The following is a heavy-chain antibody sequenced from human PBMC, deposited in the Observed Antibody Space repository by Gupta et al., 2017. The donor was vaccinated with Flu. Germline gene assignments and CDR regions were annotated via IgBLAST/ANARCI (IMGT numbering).Heavy chain of an antibody. J-gene: IGHJ4*02. CDR3: ARDEGRTYFDY. CDR2: ISSSSSTI. Sequence: EVQLVESGGGSVQPGGSLGHSYDASGRSFNYFGINWVCQAPGKGLEWVSFISSSSSTIYYADSVRGRFTVSRDNARNSLFLQMNSLRDDDTAMYYCARDEGRTYFDYWGQGTLVTVSS. CDR1: GRSFNYFG. V-gene: IGHV3-48*02. D-gene: IGHD1-7*01.